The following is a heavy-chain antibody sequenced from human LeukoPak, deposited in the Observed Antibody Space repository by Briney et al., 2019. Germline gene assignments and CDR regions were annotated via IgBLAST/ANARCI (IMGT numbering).Heavy chain of an antibody. V-gene: IGHV4-34*01. Sequence: KSSETLSLTCAVYGGSFSGYYWSWIRQPPGKGLEWIGEINHSGSTNYNPSLKSRVTISVDTSKNQFSLKVSSVTAADTAVYYCARDPRVYDSSDLLDYWGQGTLVTVSS. CDR3: ARDPRVYDSSDLLDY. CDR1: GGSFSGYY. CDR2: INHSGST. D-gene: IGHD3-22*01. J-gene: IGHJ4*02.